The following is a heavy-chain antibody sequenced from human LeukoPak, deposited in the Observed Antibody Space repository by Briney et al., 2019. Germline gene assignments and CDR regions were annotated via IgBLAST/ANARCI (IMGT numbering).Heavy chain of an antibody. J-gene: IGHJ6*04. Sequence: GGSLRLSCAASGFTFSRYAMHWVCQAPGKRLEWVSYISSSGSTIYYADSVKGRFTISRDNAKNSLYLQMNSLRAEDTAVYYCAELGITMIGGVWGKGTTVTISS. CDR3: AELGITMIGGV. CDR2: ISSSGSTI. V-gene: IGHV3-48*03. CDR1: GFTFSRYA. D-gene: IGHD3-10*02.